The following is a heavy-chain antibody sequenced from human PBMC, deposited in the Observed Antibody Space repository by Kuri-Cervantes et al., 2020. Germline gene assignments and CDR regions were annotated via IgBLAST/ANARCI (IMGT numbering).Heavy chain of an antibody. CDR3: ARGLGIGQPIYYFDY. J-gene: IGHJ4*02. D-gene: IGHD7-27*01. CDR2: IYYSGST. V-gene: IGHV4-39*01. Sequence: SETLSLTCTVSGGSISSSSYYWGWIRQPPGKGLEWIGSIYYSGSTYYNPSLKSRVTISVDTSKNQFSLKLSSVTAADTAVYYCARGLGIGQPIYYFDYWGQGTLVTVSS. CDR1: GGSISSSSYY.